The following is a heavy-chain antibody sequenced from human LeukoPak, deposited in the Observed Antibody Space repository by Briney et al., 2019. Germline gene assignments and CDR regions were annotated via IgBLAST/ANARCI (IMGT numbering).Heavy chain of an antibody. Sequence: ASVKVSCKASGYTFTSYDINWVRQATGQGLEWMGWMNPNSGNTGYAQKFQGRVTMTRNTSISTAYMELSSLRSEDTAVYYCARVGLDITQQQYAFDIWGQGTMVTVSS. D-gene: IGHD1-1*01. V-gene: IGHV1-8*01. CDR2: MNPNSGNT. J-gene: IGHJ3*02. CDR3: ARVGLDITQQQYAFDI. CDR1: GYTFTSYD.